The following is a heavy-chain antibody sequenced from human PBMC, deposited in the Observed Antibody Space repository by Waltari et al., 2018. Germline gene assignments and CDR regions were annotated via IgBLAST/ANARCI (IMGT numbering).Heavy chain of an antibody. CDR1: GFPFGNCG. J-gene: IGHJ4*02. V-gene: IGHV3-30*01. Sequence: QVQLVESGGGVVQPGRSLRLSCVASGFPFGNCGMHWVRQAPGKGLEWVAVVSYDGNNKFYAEDSVKGRFTISRDNSKSTVSLQMTSLRPEDTAVYYCARGGVAVSDPFDDWGQGTLVTVSA. CDR3: ARGGVAVSDPFDD. CDR2: VSYDGNNK. D-gene: IGHD6-19*01.